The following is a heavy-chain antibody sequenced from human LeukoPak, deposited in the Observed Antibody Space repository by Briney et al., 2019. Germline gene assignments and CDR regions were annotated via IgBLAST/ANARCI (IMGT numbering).Heavy chain of an antibody. Sequence: GGSLRLSCTASGFTFCDYAMSWIRQAPGKGLEWVGFIRSKAYGETADYAASVKGRFTISRDDSKAIAYLQMNSLKTEDTAVYHCTRDRGAYNLYDYWGQGTLVAVSS. D-gene: IGHD1-1*01. CDR1: GFTFCDYA. CDR3: TRDRGAYNLYDY. V-gene: IGHV3-49*03. J-gene: IGHJ4*02. CDR2: IRSKAYGETA.